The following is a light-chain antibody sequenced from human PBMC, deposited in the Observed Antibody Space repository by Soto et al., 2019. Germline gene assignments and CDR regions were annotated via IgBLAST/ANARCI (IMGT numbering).Light chain of an antibody. CDR3: QQRSNWPLT. CDR2: DAT. Sequence: EIVMTQSPVTLSLSPGERATLSCRASQSVSGYLAWYQQKPGQAPRLLIYDATTRATGIPARFSGSGSGTDFTLTISSLEPEDFAVYYCQQRSNWPLTFGQGTRLEIK. J-gene: IGKJ5*01. V-gene: IGKV3-11*01. CDR1: QSVSGY.